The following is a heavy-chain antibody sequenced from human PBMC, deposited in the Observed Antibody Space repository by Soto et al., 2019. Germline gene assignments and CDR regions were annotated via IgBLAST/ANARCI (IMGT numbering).Heavy chain of an antibody. CDR2: IIPIFGTA. J-gene: IGHJ5*02. CDR1: GGTFSSYA. Sequence: SVKVSCKASGGTFSSYAISWVRQAPGQGLEWMGGIIPIFGTANYAQKFQGRVTITADESTSTAYMELSSLRSEDTAVYYCARLIVGALQNWFDPWGQGTLVTVSS. CDR3: ARLIVGALQNWFDP. V-gene: IGHV1-69*13. D-gene: IGHD1-26*01.